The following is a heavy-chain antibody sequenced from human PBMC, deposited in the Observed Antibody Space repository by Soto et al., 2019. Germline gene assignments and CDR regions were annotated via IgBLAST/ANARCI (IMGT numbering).Heavy chain of an antibody. CDR1: GYTLTELS. D-gene: IGHD3-3*01. J-gene: IGHJ4*02. V-gene: IGHV1-24*01. Sequence: GASVKVSCKVSGYTLTELSMHWVRQAPGKGLEWMGGFDPEDGETIYAQKFQGRVTMTTDTSTSTAYMELRSLRSDDTAVYYCARFSEWSSFFDYWGQGTLVTVSS. CDR3: ARFSEWSSFFDY. CDR2: FDPEDGET.